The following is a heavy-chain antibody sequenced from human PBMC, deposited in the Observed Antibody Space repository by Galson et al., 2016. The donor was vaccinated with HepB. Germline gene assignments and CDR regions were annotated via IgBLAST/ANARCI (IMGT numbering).Heavy chain of an antibody. D-gene: IGHD3-10*01. V-gene: IGHV4-34*01. J-gene: IGHJ2*01. CDR1: GGSFSGYY. CDR3: ARGRGLWFRDPKAEDFDL. CDR2: INHSGST. Sequence: SETLSLTCAVYGGSFSGYYWSWIRQAPGKGPEWIGEINHSGSTNYNPSLKSRVTISLDTSKNQFSLKLSSVTAADTAVYYCARGRGLWFRDPKAEDFDLWGRGSLVTVSS.